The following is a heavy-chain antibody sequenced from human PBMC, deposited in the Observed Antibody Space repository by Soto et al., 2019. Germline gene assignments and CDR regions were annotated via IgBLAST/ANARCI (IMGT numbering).Heavy chain of an antibody. J-gene: IGHJ4*02. V-gene: IGHV1-69*06. CDR3: ASERSAQYFEF. CDR2: IIPTFGTP. Sequence: QVQLVQSGTVVQRRGSSVKVSCQASGGTFSSHGMAWVRQAPGQGLEWMGGIIPTFGTPTYAPKFQGRVTIIADKSTNTAYMELSSLRSEDTGVYYCASERSAQYFEFWGQGTLMTVSS. D-gene: IGHD1-26*01. CDR1: GGTFSSHG.